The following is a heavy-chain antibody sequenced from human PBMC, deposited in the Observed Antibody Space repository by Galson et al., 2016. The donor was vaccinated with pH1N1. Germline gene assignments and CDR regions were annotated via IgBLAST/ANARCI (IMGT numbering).Heavy chain of an antibody. J-gene: IGHJ6*02. CDR2: ISRADDT. CDR3: ARGGDVLFYRGMDV. Sequence: SLRLSCAASGFTFGTYGMSWVRQAPGKGLEWVSSISRADDTYYADSVKGRFTISRDNAKNSLYLQMNSLRAEDTAFYYCARGGDVLFYRGMDVWGQGTTVTVSS. D-gene: IGHD2-21*01. CDR1: GFTFGTYG. V-gene: IGHV3-23*01.